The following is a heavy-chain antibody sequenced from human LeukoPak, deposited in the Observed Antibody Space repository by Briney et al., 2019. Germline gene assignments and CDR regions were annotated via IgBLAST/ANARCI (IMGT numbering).Heavy chain of an antibody. D-gene: IGHD3-10*01. CDR2: IYYSGST. CDR3: ARAPNAVPFYYFDY. CDR1: GGSISSSSHY. J-gene: IGHJ4*02. Sequence: SETLSLTRTVSGGSISSSSHYWGWIRQPPGKGLEWIGSIYYSGSTYYNPSLKSRVTISVDTSKNQFSLKLSSVTAADTAVYYCARAPNAVPFYYFDYWGQGTLVTVSS. V-gene: IGHV4-39*07.